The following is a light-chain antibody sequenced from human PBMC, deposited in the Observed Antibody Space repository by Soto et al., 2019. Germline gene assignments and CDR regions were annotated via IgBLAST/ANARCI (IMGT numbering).Light chain of an antibody. J-gene: IGKJ1*01. Sequence: DIQMTQSPSTLSASVGDRVTITCRASQSIGNWLAWYQQKPGKAPKLHIYKASTLETGVPSRFSGSGSGTEFTLTINSLQPDDFANYYCQHYDRQWTFGPGTKVEIK. CDR2: KAS. V-gene: IGKV1-5*03. CDR1: QSIGNW. CDR3: QHYDRQWT.